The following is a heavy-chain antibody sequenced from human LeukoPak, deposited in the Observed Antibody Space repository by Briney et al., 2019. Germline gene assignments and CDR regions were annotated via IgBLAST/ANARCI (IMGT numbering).Heavy chain of an antibody. CDR3: AKDGLSSVLGAVGHFDY. Sequence: GGSLRLSCAASGFIFSSHAMSWVRQAPGKGVEWVSSISSSGGSTYYAESVKGRFTISRDNSKNTLYLQMNSLRAEDTAVYYCAKDGLSSVLGAVGHFDYWGQGTLVTVSS. CDR1: GFIFSSHA. J-gene: IGHJ4*02. D-gene: IGHD6-13*01. CDR2: ISSSGGST. V-gene: IGHV3-23*01.